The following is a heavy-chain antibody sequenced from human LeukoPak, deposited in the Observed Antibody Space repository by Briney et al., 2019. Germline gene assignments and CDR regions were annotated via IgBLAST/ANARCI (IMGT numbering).Heavy chain of an antibody. V-gene: IGHV1-2*02. CDR3: ARDLGRWELDYYYYGMDV. Sequence: ASVKVSCKASGYTFTSYDINWVRQAPGQGLEWMGWINPNSGGTNYAQKFQGRVTMTRDTSISTAYMELSRLRSDDTAVYYCARDLGRWELDYYYYGMDVWGQGTTVTVSS. D-gene: IGHD1-26*01. CDR2: INPNSGGT. J-gene: IGHJ6*02. CDR1: GYTFTSYD.